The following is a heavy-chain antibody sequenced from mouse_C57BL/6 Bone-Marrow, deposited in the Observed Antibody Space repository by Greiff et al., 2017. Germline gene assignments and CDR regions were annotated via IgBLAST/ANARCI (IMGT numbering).Heavy chain of an antibody. Sequence: VQLQQSGAELMKPGASVKLSCTATGYTFTGYWIEWVKQRPGHRLEWLGEILPGSGSTYYTEKFKGKATLTANTSSNTAYMQLSSLTTEDSAIYYCARRWYFDYWGQGTTRTVSS. D-gene: IGHD2-3*01. J-gene: IGHJ2*01. CDR3: ARRWYFDY. V-gene: IGHV1-9*01. CDR1: GYTFTGYW. CDR2: ILPGSGST.